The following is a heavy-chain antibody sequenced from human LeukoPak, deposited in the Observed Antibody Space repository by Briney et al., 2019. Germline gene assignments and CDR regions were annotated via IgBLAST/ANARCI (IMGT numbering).Heavy chain of an antibody. CDR3: ARDLGYYDRLDQFDC. CDR2: INPNSGGT. D-gene: IGHD3-22*01. CDR1: GYPFTGYY. J-gene: IGHJ4*02. Sequence: ASVKVSCKASGYPFTGYYIHWVRQAPGQGLEWMGWINPNSGGTNSAQQFQGRVTLTRDTSISTAYMELSRLRSDDTAVYYCARDLGYYDRLDQFDCWGQGTLVTVFS. V-gene: IGHV1-2*02.